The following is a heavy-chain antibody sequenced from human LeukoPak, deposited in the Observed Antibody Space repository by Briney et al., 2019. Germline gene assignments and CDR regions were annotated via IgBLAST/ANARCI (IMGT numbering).Heavy chain of an antibody. V-gene: IGHV3-7*03. CDR2: IKQDGSEK. Sequence: GGSLRLSCAASGFTFSSYWMSWVRQAPGKGLEWVANIKQDGSEKYYVDSVKGRFTISRDNAKNSLYLQMNSLRAEDTAVYYCARAADTMVRGVTVYYYYGMDVWGKGTTVTLSS. CDR1: GFTFSSYW. J-gene: IGHJ6*04. D-gene: IGHD3-10*01. CDR3: ARAADTMVRGVTVYYYYGMDV.